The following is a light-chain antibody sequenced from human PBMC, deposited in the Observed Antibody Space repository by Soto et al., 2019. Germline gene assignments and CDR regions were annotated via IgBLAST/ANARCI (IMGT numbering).Light chain of an antibody. V-gene: IGKV3-20*01. CDR2: GAS. Sequence: EIVLTQSPGTLSLSPGERATLSCRASQSVTSNYLAWYQQKAGQAPRLLIYGASNRATGIPDRFSGSGSGTDFTLTISRLEPEDFAVYHCQQYNPSPPAWTSGQGTKVEIK. CDR3: QQYNPSPPAWT. CDR1: QSVTSNY. J-gene: IGKJ1*01.